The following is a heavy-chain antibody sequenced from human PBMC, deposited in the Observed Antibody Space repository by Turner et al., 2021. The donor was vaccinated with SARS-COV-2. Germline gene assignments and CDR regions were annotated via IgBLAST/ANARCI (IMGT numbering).Heavy chain of an antibody. CDR3: AGRTGEWLVPGWFDP. CDR1: GGSSSSYY. CDR2: IDYSGST. J-gene: IGHJ5*02. D-gene: IGHD6-19*01. V-gene: IGHV4-59*01. Sequence: QVQLQESGPGLVKPSETLSLTCTVSGGSSSSYYWSWIRQPPGKGLEWIGYIDYSGSTNYNYSLKSRVTISVDTSKNQFSLKLSSVTAADTAVYYWAGRTGEWLVPGWFDPWGQGTLVTVSS.